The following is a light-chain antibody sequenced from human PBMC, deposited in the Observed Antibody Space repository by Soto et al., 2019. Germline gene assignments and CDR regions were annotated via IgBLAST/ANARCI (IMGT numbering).Light chain of an antibody. CDR3: QQRYSSPLT. CDR2: TAS. J-gene: IGKJ3*01. CDR1: QSISSY. Sequence: DIQMTQSPSSLSASVGDRVTITCRASQSISSYLNWYQQKPGKAPKLLIYTASTLQSGVPSRFSGSGSATDFTLTISSLQPEDFATYYCQQRYSSPLTFGPGTKVDIK. V-gene: IGKV1-39*01.